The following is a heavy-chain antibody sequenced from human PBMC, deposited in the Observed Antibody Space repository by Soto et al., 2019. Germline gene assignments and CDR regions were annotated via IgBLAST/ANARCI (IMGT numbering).Heavy chain of an antibody. J-gene: IGHJ6*02. CDR1: GGTFSSYA. CDR3: ARALAAVAGTSTNYYYGVDV. V-gene: IGHV1-69*13. Sequence: SVKVSCKASGGTFSSYAISWVRQAPGQGLEWMGGIIPIFGTANYAQKFQGRVTITADESTSTAYMELSSLRSEDTAVYYCARALAAVAGTSTNYYYGVDVWGQGTTVTVSS. CDR2: IIPIFGTA. D-gene: IGHD6-19*01.